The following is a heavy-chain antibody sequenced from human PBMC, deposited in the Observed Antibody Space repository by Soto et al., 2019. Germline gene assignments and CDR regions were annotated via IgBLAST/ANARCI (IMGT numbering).Heavy chain of an antibody. V-gene: IGHV4-31*03. CDR3: ARLQHNDSGHYPYYFDF. Sequence: SETLSLTCTVSFSTGFHYWSLIRQPPGKGLEWIGYIHPTGSTYYNPSLKSRLSISIDTSKNQFSLTLSSVTAADTAVYYCARLQHNDSGHYPYYFDFWGQGTLVTVSS. D-gene: IGHD3-22*01. CDR2: IHPTGST. J-gene: IGHJ4*02. CDR1: FSTGFHY.